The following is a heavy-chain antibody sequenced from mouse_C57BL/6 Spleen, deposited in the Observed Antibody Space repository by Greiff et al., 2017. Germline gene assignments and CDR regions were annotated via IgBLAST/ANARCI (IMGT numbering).Heavy chain of an antibody. CDR2: IHPNSGST. Sequence: QVQLQQPGAELVKPGASVKLSCKASGYTFTSYWKHWVKQRPGQGLEWIGMIHPNSGSTNYNEKFKSKATLTVDKSSSTAYMQLSSLTSEDSAVYSCARGIYYDCGVYAMDYWGQGTSVTVSS. D-gene: IGHD2-4*01. J-gene: IGHJ4*01. CDR3: ARGIYYDCGVYAMDY. V-gene: IGHV1-64*01. CDR1: GYTFTSYW.